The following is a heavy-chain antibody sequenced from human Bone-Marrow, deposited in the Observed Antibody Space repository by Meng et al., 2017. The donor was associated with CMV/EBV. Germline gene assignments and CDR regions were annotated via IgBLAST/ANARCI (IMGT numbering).Heavy chain of an antibody. CDR1: GFTFSNNA. J-gene: IGHJ2*01. V-gene: IGHV3-23*01. D-gene: IGHD5-12*01. Sequence: GGSLRLSCVASGFTFSNNAMRWVRQAPGKGLEWVSGITGSGGTTWNIDAVKGRFTISRDNSKNTLYLQMNGLRAEDTSVYYCSRGRLYGARRGYSGWYFDLWGRGTLVAFPS. CDR3: SRGRLYGARRGYSGWYFDL. CDR2: ITGSGGTT.